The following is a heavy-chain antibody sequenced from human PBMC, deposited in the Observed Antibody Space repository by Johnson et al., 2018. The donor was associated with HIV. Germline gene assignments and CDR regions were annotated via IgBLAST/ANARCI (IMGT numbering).Heavy chain of an antibody. J-gene: IGHJ3*02. Sequence: QVQLVESGGGVVQPGRSLRLSCAASGFTFSSYAMHWVRQAPGKGLEWVAVIWYDGSNKYYADSVKGRFTISRDNSKNTLYLQMNSLKTEDTVVYYCTTAASSSWYGEDAFDIWGQGTMVTVSS. CDR1: GFTFSSYA. CDR3: TTAASSSWYGEDAFDI. CDR2: IWYDGSNK. V-gene: IGHV3-33*08. D-gene: IGHD6-13*01.